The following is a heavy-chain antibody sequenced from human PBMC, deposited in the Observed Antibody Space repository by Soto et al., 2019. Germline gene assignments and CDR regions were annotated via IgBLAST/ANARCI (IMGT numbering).Heavy chain of an antibody. V-gene: IGHV1-69*02. CDR1: GGTFSRYT. D-gene: IGHD2-8*02. J-gene: IGHJ6*02. Sequence: QVQLVQSGAEVKNPGSSVKVSCKASGGTFSRYTFTWVRQAPGQGLEWMGRIIPILDIPNYAQNFQGRVTITADKSTSTAYMELSSLRSDDTAVYYCASHFTGVLVLGTSPPGGDNYGWDVWGQGTTVTVAS. CDR3: ASHFTGVLVLGTSPPGGDNYGWDV. CDR2: IIPILDIP.